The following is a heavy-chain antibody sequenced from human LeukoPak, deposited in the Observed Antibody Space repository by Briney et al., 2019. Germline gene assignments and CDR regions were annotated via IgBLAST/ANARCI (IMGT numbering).Heavy chain of an antibody. D-gene: IGHD5-18*01. V-gene: IGHV3-30-3*01. J-gene: IGHJ4*02. CDR3: ARASGYSYGSYFDY. Sequence: GRSLRLSCAASGFTFSSYAMHWVRQAPGKGLEWVAVISYDGSNKYYADSVKGRFTISRDNSKNTLYLQMNSLRAEDTAVYYCARASGYSYGSYFDYWGQGTLVTVSS. CDR2: ISYDGSNK. CDR1: GFTFSSYA.